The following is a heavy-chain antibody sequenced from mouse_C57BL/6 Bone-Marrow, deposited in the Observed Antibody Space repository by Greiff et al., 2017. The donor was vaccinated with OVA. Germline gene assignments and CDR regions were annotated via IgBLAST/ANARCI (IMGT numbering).Heavy chain of an antibody. V-gene: IGHV5-6*01. CDR1: GFTFSSYG. D-gene: IGHD1-1*01. CDR2: ISSGGSYT. CDR3: ARHGDYGSFFDY. J-gene: IGHJ2*01. Sequence: EVHLVESGGDLVKPGGSLKLSCAASGFTFSSYGMSWVRQTPDKRLEWVATISSGGSYTYYPDSVKGRFTISRDNAKNTLYLQMSSRKSEDTAMYYCARHGDYGSFFDYWGQGTTLTVSS.